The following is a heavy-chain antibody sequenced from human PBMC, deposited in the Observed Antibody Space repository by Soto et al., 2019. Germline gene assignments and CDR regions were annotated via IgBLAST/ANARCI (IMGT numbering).Heavy chain of an antibody. Sequence: PXGSLRLSCAASGFTFGSYAMSWVRQAPGKGLEWVSTISGSDGRTYSTDSVKGRFTISRDNSRNTAYLQMNSLRVEDTAVYYCAKGVSQYTPLALFDYWGRGTLVTVSS. J-gene: IGHJ4*02. CDR3: AKGVSQYTPLALFDY. CDR1: GFTFGSYA. D-gene: IGHD5-18*01. CDR2: ISGSDGRT. V-gene: IGHV3-23*01.